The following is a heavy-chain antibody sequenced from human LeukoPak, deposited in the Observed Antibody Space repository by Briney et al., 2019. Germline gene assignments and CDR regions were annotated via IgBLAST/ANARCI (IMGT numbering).Heavy chain of an antibody. CDR1: DYSISSAYY. CDR2: IYHSGST. Sequence: SETLSLTCSVSDYSISSAYYWGWIRQPPGKGLEWIANIYHSGSTYNNPYLKSRVTISIDTSKNQFSLKLSSVTAADTAMYYCARFKTAGTYYMDVWGKGTTVTVSS. J-gene: IGHJ6*03. V-gene: IGHV4-38-2*02. CDR3: ARFKTAGTYYMDV. D-gene: IGHD6-19*01.